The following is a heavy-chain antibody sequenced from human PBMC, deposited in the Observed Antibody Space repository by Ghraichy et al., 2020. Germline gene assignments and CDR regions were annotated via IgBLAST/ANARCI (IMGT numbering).Heavy chain of an antibody. D-gene: IGHD2-21*01. V-gene: IGHV3-23*01. CDR1: GLSFSSYT. J-gene: IGHJ4*02. Sequence: GGSLRLSCAATGLSFSSYTMHWVRQAPGKGLEWVSGITDSGSSTYYADSVKGRFTISRDNSKSTLYLQMNSLRAEDTAVYYCAKTPSTYCGGDCGGYWGQGTLVTVSS. CDR3: AKTPSTYCGGDCGGY. CDR2: ITDSGSST.